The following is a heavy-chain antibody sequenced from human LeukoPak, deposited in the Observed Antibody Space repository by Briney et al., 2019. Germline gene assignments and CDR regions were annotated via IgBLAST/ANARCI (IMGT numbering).Heavy chain of an antibody. V-gene: IGHV3-7*01. D-gene: IGHD4-17*01. CDR2: IKQDGSEK. Sequence: GGSLRLSCAASGFTFSSYWMSWVRQAPGKGLEWVANIKQDGSEKYYVDSVKGQFTTSRDNAKNSLYLQMNSLRAEDTAVYYCARKLYGDYVDYWGQGTLATVSS. CDR1: GFTFSSYW. J-gene: IGHJ4*02. CDR3: ARKLYGDYVDY.